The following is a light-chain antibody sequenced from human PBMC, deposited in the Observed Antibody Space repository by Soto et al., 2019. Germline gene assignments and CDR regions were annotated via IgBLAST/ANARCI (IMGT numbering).Light chain of an antibody. CDR2: DAS. Sequence: DIQMTQSPSTLSASVGDRVTITCRARQSIRTWLAWYQHKPGKAPKFLIYDASTVESGVPSRFSGSGSGTELTLTISDLQPDDFATYYCQQYHNYPRTFGQGTRVEIK. J-gene: IGKJ1*01. CDR1: QSIRTW. V-gene: IGKV1-5*01. CDR3: QQYHNYPRT.